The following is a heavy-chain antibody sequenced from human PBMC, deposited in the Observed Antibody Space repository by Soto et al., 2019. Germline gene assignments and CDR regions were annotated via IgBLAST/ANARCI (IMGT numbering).Heavy chain of an antibody. CDR2: IWHDGKNK. J-gene: IGHJ4*02. CDR3: ARDPGQDEAMDY. Sequence: QVQVVESGGGVVQPGRSLRLSCAASGFTFSNFGMHWVRQAPGKGLEWVAVIWHDGKNKYYVDSAEGRFTISRDNSKNTLYLQLNSLRAEDTAVYYCARDPGQDEAMDYWGQGTLVTVSS. CDR1: GFTFSNFG. V-gene: IGHV3-33*01.